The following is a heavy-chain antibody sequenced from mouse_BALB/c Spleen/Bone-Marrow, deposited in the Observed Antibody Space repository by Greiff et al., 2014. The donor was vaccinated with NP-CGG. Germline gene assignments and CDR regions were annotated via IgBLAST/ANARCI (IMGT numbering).Heavy chain of an antibody. D-gene: IGHD2-1*01. CDR2: IDTETGGT. CDR3: TRGCRYGNSAWFPY. V-gene: IGHV1-15*01. CDR1: GYTFTDYE. J-gene: IGHJ3*01. Sequence: QVQLQQSGAELVRPGASVTLSCKASGYTFTDYEMHWVKQTPVHGLEWIGGIDTETGGTAYNPNFTGKTTMTADKSSSTAYMDLRSLTSESSAVYYCTRGCRYGNSAWFPYWGQGTLVTVSA.